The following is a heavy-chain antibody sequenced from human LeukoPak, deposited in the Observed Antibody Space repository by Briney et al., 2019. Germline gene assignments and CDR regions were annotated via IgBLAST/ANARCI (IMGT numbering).Heavy chain of an antibody. CDR2: ITNDGSST. V-gene: IGHV3-74*01. J-gene: IGHJ4*02. Sequence: GGSLRLSCAASGLTFSSHWMHWVRQAPGKGLVWVSRITNDGSSTTYADSVKGRFTISRDNSKNTLYLQMNSLRAEVTAVYYCAKAPGYDFWSGYREYYFDYWGQGTLVTVSS. CDR3: AKAPGYDFWSGYREYYFDY. CDR1: GLTFSSHW. D-gene: IGHD3-3*01.